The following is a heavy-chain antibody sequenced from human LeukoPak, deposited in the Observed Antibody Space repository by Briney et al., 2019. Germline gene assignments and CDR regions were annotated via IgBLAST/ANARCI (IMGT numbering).Heavy chain of an antibody. V-gene: IGHV3-7*01. J-gene: IGHJ4*02. Sequence: GGSLRLSCAASEFRFGSYAMSWVRQAPRKGPEWVANIHQDGVDKDYVDSVAGRFTISRDNAKSSVYLEMNSLRVEDTAVYYCAREEYRAVAGTDSWGQGTLVTVSS. CDR3: AREEYRAVAGTDS. D-gene: IGHD6-19*01. CDR2: IHQDGVDK. CDR1: EFRFGSYA.